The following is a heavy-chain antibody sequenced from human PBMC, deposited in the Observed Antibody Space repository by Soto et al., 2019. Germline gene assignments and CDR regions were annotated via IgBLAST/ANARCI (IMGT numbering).Heavy chain of an antibody. CDR1: GGTFSSYA. D-gene: IGHD6-6*01. Sequence: QVQLVQSGAEVKKPGSSVKVSCKASGGTFSSYAISWVRQDPGQGLEWMGGIIPMYGTATYAQKFQGRVTITADESTLTAYMELSSLRSEDTAVYYCATGIASRYYYYGMDVWGQGTTVTVSS. J-gene: IGHJ6*02. V-gene: IGHV1-69*01. CDR2: IIPMYGTA. CDR3: ATGIASRYYYYGMDV.